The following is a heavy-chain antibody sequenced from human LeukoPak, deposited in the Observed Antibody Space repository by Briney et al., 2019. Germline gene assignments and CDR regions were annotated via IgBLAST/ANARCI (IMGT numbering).Heavy chain of an antibody. J-gene: IGHJ3*02. CDR2: ISSNGGST. Sequence: PGGSLRLSCSASGFTFSSYAMHWVRQAPGKGLEYVSAISSNGGSTYYADSVKGRVTISRDNSKNTLYLQMSSLRAEDTAVYYGVREGVEMATISAFDIWGQGTMVTVSS. D-gene: IGHD5-24*01. V-gene: IGHV3-64D*09. CDR3: VREGVEMATISAFDI. CDR1: GFTFSSYA.